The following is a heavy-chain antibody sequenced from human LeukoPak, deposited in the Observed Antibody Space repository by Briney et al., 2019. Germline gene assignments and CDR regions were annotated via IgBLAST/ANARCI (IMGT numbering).Heavy chain of an antibody. CDR1: GYTFASYA. CDR2: INAGNGNT. D-gene: IGHD6-19*01. V-gene: IGHV1-3*03. CDR3: ARAKSSGWYTFDY. Sequence: ASVKVSCKASGYTFASYAMHWVRQAPGQRLEWMGWINAGNGNTKYSQEFQGRVTITRDTSASTAYMELSSLRSEDMAVYYCARAKSSGWYTFDYWGQGTLVTVSS. J-gene: IGHJ4*02.